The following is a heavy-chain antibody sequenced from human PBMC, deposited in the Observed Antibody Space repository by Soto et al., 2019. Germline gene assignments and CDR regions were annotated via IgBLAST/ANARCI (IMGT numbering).Heavy chain of an antibody. CDR2: IIPILGTA. CDR3: ARDNGDWYFDL. Sequence: ASVKVSCKASGGTFSSYAISWVRQAPGQGLEWMGGIIPILGTANYAQKFQGRVTITADESTSTAYMELSSLRSEDTAVYYCARDNGDWYFDLWGRGTLVTVSS. CDR1: GGTFSSYA. V-gene: IGHV1-69*13. J-gene: IGHJ2*01.